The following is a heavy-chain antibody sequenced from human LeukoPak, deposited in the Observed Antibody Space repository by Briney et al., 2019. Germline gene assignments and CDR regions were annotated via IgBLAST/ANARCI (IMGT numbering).Heavy chain of an antibody. CDR1: GFTVSDNY. D-gene: IGHD6-19*01. Sequence: GGSLRLSCAASGFTVSDNYMTWVRQAPGKGLEWVSLIPSGGTTYSADSVKGRFTISRDNSKNTLYLQMNSLRGEDTAVYYCARVRSDNNGWYNIDYWGQGALITVSS. J-gene: IGHJ4*02. CDR2: IPSGGTT. CDR3: ARVRSDNNGWYNIDY. V-gene: IGHV3-53*01.